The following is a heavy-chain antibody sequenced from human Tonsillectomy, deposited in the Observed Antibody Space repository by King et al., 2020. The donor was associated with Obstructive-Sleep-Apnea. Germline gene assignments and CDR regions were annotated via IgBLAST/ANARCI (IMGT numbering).Heavy chain of an antibody. J-gene: IGHJ2*01. CDR3: AKGPGIAAAGALLLTGYFDL. Sequence: VQLVESGRGLVQPGGSLRLSCAASEFTFSSYAMSWVRQAPGKGLEWVSGIRGSGGSTYYADSVKGRFTISRVNSKNTLYLQMNSLRAEDTAVYYCAKGPGIAAAGALLLTGYFDLWGRGTLVTVSS. CDR1: EFTFSSYA. V-gene: IGHV3-23*04. D-gene: IGHD6-13*01. CDR2: IRGSGGST.